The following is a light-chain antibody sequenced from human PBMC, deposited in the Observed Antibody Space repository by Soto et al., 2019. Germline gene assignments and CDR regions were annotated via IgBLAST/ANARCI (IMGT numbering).Light chain of an antibody. CDR3: QQRSNWPLT. CDR2: AAS. CDR1: QGIRND. Sequence: DIQMTQSPSSLSASVGDRVTITCRASQGIRNDLDWYQQKPAKAPERLIYAASSLQSGVPSRFSGTGSGTDYTLAISSLEPEDFAVYYCQQRSNWPLTFGPGTKVDI. J-gene: IGKJ3*01. V-gene: IGKV1-17*01.